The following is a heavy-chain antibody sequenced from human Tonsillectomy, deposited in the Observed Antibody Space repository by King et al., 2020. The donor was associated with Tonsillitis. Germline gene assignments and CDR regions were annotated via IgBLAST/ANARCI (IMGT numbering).Heavy chain of an antibody. CDR2: ISFDASRE. Sequence: VQLVESGGGVVQPGGSLRLSCASSGFDFSSYGMHWVRQAPGKGLEWVAVISFDASRENYADSVKGRFTISRDNSENTLYLQMNSLRAEDTAVYYCARGRLYSSGWGIDYWGQGSLVTVSS. D-gene: IGHD6-19*01. CDR3: ARGRLYSSGWGIDY. V-gene: IGHV3-33*05. CDR1: GFDFSSYG. J-gene: IGHJ4*02.